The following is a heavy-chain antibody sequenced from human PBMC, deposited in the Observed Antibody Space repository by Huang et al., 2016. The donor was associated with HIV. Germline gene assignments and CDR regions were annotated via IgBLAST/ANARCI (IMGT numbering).Heavy chain of an antibody. CDR3: AKDHAWSNYYFDD. CDR2: ISYEGSNQ. Sequence: QVHLVESGGGVVQPGKSLRLSFTASGFSFSNYGMHWVRQVPGKGPEWVTRISYEGSNQYYTASVKGRFTISRDNTKNTLYLQMNSLRSEDSGVYYCAKDHAWSNYYFDDWGQGTLVTVSS. J-gene: IGHJ4*02. V-gene: IGHV3-30*18. D-gene: IGHD3-3*01. CDR1: GFSFSNYG.